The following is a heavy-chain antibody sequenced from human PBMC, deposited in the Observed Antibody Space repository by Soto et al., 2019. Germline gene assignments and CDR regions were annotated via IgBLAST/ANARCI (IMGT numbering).Heavy chain of an antibody. Sequence: GGSLRLSCAAAGFTFSSYGMHWVCQAPGKGLEWVAVISYDGSNKYYADSVKGRFTISRDNSKNTLYLQMNSLRAEDTAVYYCAKDIGREYDLTSSMDVWGQGTTVTVSS. CDR3: AKDIGREYDLTSSMDV. CDR1: GFTFSSYG. J-gene: IGHJ6*02. CDR2: ISYDGSNK. D-gene: IGHD3-3*01. V-gene: IGHV3-30*18.